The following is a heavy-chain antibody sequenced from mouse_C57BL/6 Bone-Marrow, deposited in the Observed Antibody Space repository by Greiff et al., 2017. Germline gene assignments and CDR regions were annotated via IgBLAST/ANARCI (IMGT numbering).Heavy chain of an antibody. D-gene: IGHD4-1*01. CDR2: ISSGGSYT. CDR1: GFTFSSYG. Sequence: EVKLVESGGDLVKPGGSLKLSCAASGFTFSSYGMSWVRQTPDKRLEWVATISSGGSYTYYPDSVKGRFTISRDNAKKPLYLQMSSRKSEDTAMYYCARRGSWDDYWGQGTTLTVSS. CDR3: ARRGSWDDY. V-gene: IGHV5-6*02. J-gene: IGHJ2*01.